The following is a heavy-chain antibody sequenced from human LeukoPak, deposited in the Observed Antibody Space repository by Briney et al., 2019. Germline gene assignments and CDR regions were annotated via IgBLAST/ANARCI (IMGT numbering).Heavy chain of an antibody. CDR2: IKQDGSEK. CDR1: GLTFSNYW. Sequence: QPGGSLRLSCSASGLTFSNYWMTWVRQAPGKGLEWVANIKQDGSEKYYVDAVKGRFTISRDNAKNSLYLQMNSLRGDDTAIYYCARDRRPLWYGGFDVWGQGTLVTVSS. V-gene: IGHV3-7*01. CDR3: ARDRRPLWYGGFDV. J-gene: IGHJ4*02. D-gene: IGHD2-21*01.